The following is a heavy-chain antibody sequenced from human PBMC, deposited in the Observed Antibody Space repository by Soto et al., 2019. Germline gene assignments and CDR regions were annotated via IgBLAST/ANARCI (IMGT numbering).Heavy chain of an antibody. J-gene: IGHJ4*02. D-gene: IGHD6-6*01. V-gene: IGHV3-49*03. Sequence: GGSLRLSCTASGFTFGDYAMSWFRQAPGKGLEWVGFIRSKAYGGTTEYAASVKGRFTISRDDSKSIAYLQMNSLKTEDTAVYYCTRERPRGGQLGSPYFDYWGQGTLVTVSS. CDR1: GFTFGDYA. CDR3: TRERPRGGQLGSPYFDY. CDR2: IRSKAYGGTT.